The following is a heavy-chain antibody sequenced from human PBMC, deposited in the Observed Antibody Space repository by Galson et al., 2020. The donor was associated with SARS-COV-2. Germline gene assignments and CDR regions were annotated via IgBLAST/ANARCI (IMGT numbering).Heavy chain of an antibody. CDR3: ARDKGAQQQLALAYYYYGMDV. D-gene: IGHD6-13*01. CDR1: GFTFSDYY. V-gene: IGHV3-11*01. J-gene: IGHJ6*02. CDR2: ISSSGSTI. Sequence: TGGSLRLSCAASGFTFSDYYMSWIRQAPGKGLEWVSYISSSGSTIYYADSVKGRFTISRDNAKNSLYLQMNSLRAEDTAVYYCARDKGAQQQLALAYYYYGMDVWGQGTTVTVSS.